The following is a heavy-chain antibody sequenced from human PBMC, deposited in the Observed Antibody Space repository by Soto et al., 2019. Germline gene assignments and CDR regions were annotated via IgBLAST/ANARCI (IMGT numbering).Heavy chain of an antibody. CDR3: ARTLSGGFDY. Sequence: QVQLQESGPGLVMPSETLSLTCTVSGDSLTRNYWSWIRQSPGKGLEWLAFIHNGRTTNYNPSLVGRVSISVDTSKSQLSLNLNSVTAADTAVYYCARTLSGGFDYWGQGTLVTVSS. CDR1: GDSLTRNY. J-gene: IGHJ4*02. V-gene: IGHV4-59*01. CDR2: IHNGRTT.